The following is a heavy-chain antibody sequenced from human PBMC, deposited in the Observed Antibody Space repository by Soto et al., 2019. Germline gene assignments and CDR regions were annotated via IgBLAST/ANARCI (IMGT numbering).Heavy chain of an antibody. Sequence: EVQLLESGGGLVQPGGSLRLSCVASGFSFSSYAIVWVRQAPGKGLEWVSVITAGGGSSYFGDTVKGRFTISRDNSKYLLSLEMNSLRAEDTAIYFCAKGSIEYSASVDNWGQGTLVLVSS. CDR2: ITAGGGSS. CDR3: AKGSIEYSASVDN. D-gene: IGHD5-12*01. CDR1: GFSFSSYA. J-gene: IGHJ4*02. V-gene: IGHV3-23*01.